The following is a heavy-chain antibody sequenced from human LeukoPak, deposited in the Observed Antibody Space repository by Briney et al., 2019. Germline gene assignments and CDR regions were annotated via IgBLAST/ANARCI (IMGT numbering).Heavy chain of an antibody. CDR3: ARVSSSWYYYYYYYGMDV. V-gene: IGHV1-8*01. CDR1: GYTFTSYD. D-gene: IGHD6-13*01. Sequence: ASVKVSCKASGYTFTSYDINWVRQATGQGLEWMGWMNPNSGNTGYAQKFQGRVTMTRNTSISTAYMELSSLRSEDTAVYYCARVSSSWYYYYYYYGMDVWGQGTTVTVSS. J-gene: IGHJ6*02. CDR2: MNPNSGNT.